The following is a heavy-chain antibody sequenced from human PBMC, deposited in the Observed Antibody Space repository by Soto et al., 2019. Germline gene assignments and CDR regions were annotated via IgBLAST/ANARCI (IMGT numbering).Heavy chain of an antibody. J-gene: IGHJ4*02. CDR2: ISGSGDST. Sequence: GGSLRLSCAASGFSFSSYAMNWVRQAPGKGLEWVSVISGSGDSTYYADSVKGRFTISRDNSKNTLYLQMISLRAEDTAVYYFARRSSGWYFDYWGQGTLVTVSS. CDR1: GFSFSSYA. V-gene: IGHV3-23*01. CDR3: ARRSSGWYFDY. D-gene: IGHD6-19*01.